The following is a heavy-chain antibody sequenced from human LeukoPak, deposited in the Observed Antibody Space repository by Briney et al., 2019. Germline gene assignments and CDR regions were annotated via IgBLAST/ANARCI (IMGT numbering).Heavy chain of an antibody. CDR1: GYSFTSYW. Sequence: GESLKISCKGSGYSFTSYWIGWVRQMPGKGLEWMGIIHPGDSDTRYSPSFQGQVTISADKSISTAYLQWSSLKASDTAMYYCARTRPYGSGSYYKKYFDYWGQGTLVTVSS. J-gene: IGHJ4*02. V-gene: IGHV5-51*01. D-gene: IGHD3-10*01. CDR3: ARTRPYGSGSYYKKYFDY. CDR2: IHPGDSDT.